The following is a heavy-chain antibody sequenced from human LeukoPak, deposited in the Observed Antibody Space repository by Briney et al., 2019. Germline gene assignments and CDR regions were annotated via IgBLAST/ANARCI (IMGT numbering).Heavy chain of an antibody. CDR3: ARDGAPRTDY. CDR2: ISSTGSLK. V-gene: IGHV3-48*03. D-gene: IGHD3-16*01. CDR1: GFTFSSYE. Sequence: GGSLRLSCAASGFTFSSYEMNWVRQAPGKGLEWVSYISSTGSLKYYADSVKGRFTISRDNVRNSLYLQMNSLRVGDTAVYYCARDGAPRTDYWGQGTLVTVSS. J-gene: IGHJ4*02.